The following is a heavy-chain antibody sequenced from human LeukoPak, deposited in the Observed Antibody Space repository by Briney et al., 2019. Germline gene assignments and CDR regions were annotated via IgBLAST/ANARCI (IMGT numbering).Heavy chain of an antibody. CDR3: TRENCSGGSCSNRFDP. J-gene: IGHJ5*02. V-gene: IGHV3-49*04. D-gene: IGHD2-15*01. CDR1: GFSFGAYA. Sequence: HPGGSLRLSCTASGFSFGAYAMSWVRQAPGKGLEWVGFIRSKAYGGTTEYAASVKGRFTISRDDSKSIAYLQKKSLKTEDTAVYYCTRENCSGGSCSNRFDPWGQGTLVTVSS. CDR2: IRSKAYGGTT.